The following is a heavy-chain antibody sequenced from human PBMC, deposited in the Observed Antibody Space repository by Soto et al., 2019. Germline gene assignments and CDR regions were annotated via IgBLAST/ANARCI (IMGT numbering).Heavy chain of an antibody. D-gene: IGHD1-1*01. V-gene: IGHV3-15*01. CDR3: TTPGYNWNDDGVSVYYMDV. J-gene: IGHJ6*03. CDR2: IKSKTDGGTT. Sequence: GGSLRLSCAASGFTFSNAWMSWVRQAPGKGLEWVGRIKSKTDGGTTDYAAPVKGRFTISRDDSKNTLYLQMNSLKTEDTAVYYCTTPGYNWNDDGVSVYYMDVWGKGTTVTVSS. CDR1: GFTFSNAW.